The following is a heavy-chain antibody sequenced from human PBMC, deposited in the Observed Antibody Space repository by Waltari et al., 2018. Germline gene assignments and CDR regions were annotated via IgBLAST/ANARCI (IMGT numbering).Heavy chain of an antibody. CDR2: IIPIFGPA. V-gene: IGHV1-69*12. CDR1: GGTFSSYA. J-gene: IGHJ6*03. CDR3: AGGDYSGTYYSYYYYMDV. D-gene: IGHD1-26*01. Sequence: QVQLVQSGAEVKKPGSSVKVSCKASGGTFSSYAISWVRQAPGQGLEWRGGIIPIFGPANYAQKFQGRVTITADESTSTAYMELSSLRSEDTAVYYCAGGDYSGTYYSYYYYMDVWGKGTTVTISS.